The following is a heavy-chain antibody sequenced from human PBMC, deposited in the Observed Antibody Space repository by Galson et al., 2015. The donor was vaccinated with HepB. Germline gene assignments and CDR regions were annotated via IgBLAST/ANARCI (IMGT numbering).Heavy chain of an antibody. Sequence: SLRLSCAASGFTFNNAWMSWVRQAPGKGLEWVGRINRKTDGGTTDYAAPVKGRFSISRDDSKNILYLQMNSLKTDDTAVYYCTTDRTFSTVYYVNYYYYAMHVWGQGTTVTVSS. CDR3: TTDRTFSTVYYVNYYYYAMHV. CDR1: GFTFNNAW. CDR2: INRKTDGGTT. J-gene: IGHJ6*02. D-gene: IGHD3-10*02. V-gene: IGHV3-15*01.